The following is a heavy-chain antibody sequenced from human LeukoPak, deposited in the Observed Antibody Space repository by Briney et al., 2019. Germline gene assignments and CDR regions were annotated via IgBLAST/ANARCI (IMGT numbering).Heavy chain of an antibody. D-gene: IGHD3-3*01. CDR2: IYYSGST. J-gene: IGHJ5*02. CDR1: GGSISSGDYY. Sequence: TSETLSLTCTVSGGSISSGDYYWSWIRQPPGKGLEWIGYIYYSGSTYYNPSLKSRVTISVDTSKNQFSLKLSSVTAADTAVYYCARDRRELRFLEEDWFDPWGQGTLVTVSS. CDR3: ARDRRELRFLEEDWFDP. V-gene: IGHV4-30-4*08.